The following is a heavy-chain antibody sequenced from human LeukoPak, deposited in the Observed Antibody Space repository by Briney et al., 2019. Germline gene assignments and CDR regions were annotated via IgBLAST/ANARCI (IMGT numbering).Heavy chain of an antibody. CDR2: ISGSGGST. J-gene: IGHJ4*02. CDR1: GFTFSSYA. V-gene: IGHV3-23*01. D-gene: IGHD2-21*02. Sequence: GGSLRLSCAASGFTFSSYAMSWVRQAPGKGLEWVSTISGSGGSTYYADSVKGRFTISRDNSKNTLSLQMNSLRAEDTALYYCARGFVLGAAKNYFDYWGQGALVTVSS. CDR3: ARGFVLGAAKNYFDY.